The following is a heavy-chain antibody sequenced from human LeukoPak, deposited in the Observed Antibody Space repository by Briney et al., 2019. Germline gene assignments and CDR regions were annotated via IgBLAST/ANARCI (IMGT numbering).Heavy chain of an antibody. Sequence: GGCLRLSCAASGFTFSSYWMSWVRQAPGKGLEWVANIKQDGSEKYYVDSVKGRFTISRDNAKNSLYLQMNSLRAEDTAVYYCAFYSGSYAEDTFDIWGQGTMVTVSS. J-gene: IGHJ3*02. CDR2: IKQDGSEK. CDR1: GFTFSSYW. D-gene: IGHD1-26*01. CDR3: AFYSGSYAEDTFDI. V-gene: IGHV3-7*01.